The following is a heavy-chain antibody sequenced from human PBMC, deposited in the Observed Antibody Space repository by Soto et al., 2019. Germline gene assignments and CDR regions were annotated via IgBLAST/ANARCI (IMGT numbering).Heavy chain of an antibody. V-gene: IGHV3-30*03. CDR3: ARDAAGGFDY. CDR2: ISYDGSNK. Sequence: QVQLVESGGGVVQPGRSLRLSCAASGFTFSNYGMHWVRQAPGMGLEWVAVISYDGSNKYYADSVKGRFTISRDNSKNTLYLQMNSLRAEDTAVYYCARDAAGGFDYWGQGTLVTVSS. D-gene: IGHD2-15*01. J-gene: IGHJ4*02. CDR1: GFTFSNYG.